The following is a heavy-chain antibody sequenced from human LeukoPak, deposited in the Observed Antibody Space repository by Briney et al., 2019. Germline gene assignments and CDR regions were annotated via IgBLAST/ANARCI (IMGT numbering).Heavy chain of an antibody. CDR2: INHSGGT. V-gene: IGHV4-30-2*01. J-gene: IGHJ4*02. Sequence: SQTLSLTCAVSGGSISSGGYSWSWIQQPPGKGLEWIGSINHSGGTYYNPSLKSGVTISVDRSKNQFSLKMISVPAAGTAVYYWARSMAAATFDYWGQGTLVTVSS. CDR3: ARSMAAATFDY. CDR1: GGSISSGGYS. D-gene: IGHD6-13*01.